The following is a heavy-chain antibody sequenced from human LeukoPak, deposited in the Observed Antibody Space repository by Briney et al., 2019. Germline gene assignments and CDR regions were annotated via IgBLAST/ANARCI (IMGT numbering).Heavy chain of an antibody. J-gene: IGHJ4*02. D-gene: IGHD3-3*02. CDR1: GFTFSDYY. V-gene: IGHV3-23*01. Sequence: GGSLRLSCAASGFTFSDYYMSWIRQAPGKGLEWVSAISGSGGSTYYADSVKGRFTISRDNSKNTLYLQMNSLRAEDTAVYYCATALAGIDYWDQGTLVTVSS. CDR3: ATALAGIDY. CDR2: ISGSGGST.